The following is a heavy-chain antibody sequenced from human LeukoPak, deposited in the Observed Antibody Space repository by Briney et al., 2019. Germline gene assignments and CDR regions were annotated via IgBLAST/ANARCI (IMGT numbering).Heavy chain of an antibody. Sequence: GGSLRLSCAASGFSVSYYFMNWVRQAPGRGLEWVSVIYSGGTTYYGNSVKGRFTDSRDISKNTLYLQMNSLEVEDTAVYYCARDGGCTAAGCPSGLFDYWGQGILVTVSS. D-gene: IGHD2-8*02. J-gene: IGHJ4*02. CDR2: IYSGGTT. CDR3: ARDGGCTAAGCPSGLFDY. CDR1: GFSVSYYF. V-gene: IGHV3-66*01.